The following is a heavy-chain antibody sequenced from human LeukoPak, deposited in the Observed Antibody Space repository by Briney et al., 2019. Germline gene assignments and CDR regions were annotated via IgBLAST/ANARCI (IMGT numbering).Heavy chain of an antibody. CDR3: ARNFGFSPYGMDV. CDR2: IYYSGST. Sequence: SETLSLTCTVSGGSISSSSYYWGWIRQPPGKGLEWIGSIYYSGSTNYNPSLKSRVTISVDTSKNQFSLKLSSVTAADTAVYYCARNFGFSPYGMDVWGQGTTVTVSS. CDR1: GGSISSSSYY. V-gene: IGHV4-39*07. D-gene: IGHD3-3*01. J-gene: IGHJ6*02.